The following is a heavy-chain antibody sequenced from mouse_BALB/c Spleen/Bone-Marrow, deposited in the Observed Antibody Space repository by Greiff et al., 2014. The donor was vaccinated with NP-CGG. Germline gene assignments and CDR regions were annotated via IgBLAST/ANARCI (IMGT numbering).Heavy chain of an antibody. J-gene: IGHJ2*01. CDR3: AIYFYFDY. Sequence: EVQLVESGAELVKPGASVRLSCTASGFNIKDTYMHWVKQRPDQGLEWIGRIDPANGNAKHDPKFQGKAAITADTSSNTTYLQLGSLTSEDTAVYYCAIYFYFDYWGQGTTLTVSS. CDR2: IDPANGNA. D-gene: IGHD2-3*01. CDR1: GFNIKDTY. V-gene: IGHV14-3*02.